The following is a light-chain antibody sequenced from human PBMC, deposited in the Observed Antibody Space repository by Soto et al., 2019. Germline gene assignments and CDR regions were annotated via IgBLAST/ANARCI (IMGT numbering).Light chain of an antibody. Sequence: DIQMTQSPSTLSASVGERVTITCRASQSISSWLAWYQQKPGKAPKIMIHDASSLQSGVPSRFSGSGSGTECTLTISSLQPDDVATYYCQQYNSYSRTFGQGTKVDIK. V-gene: IGKV1-5*01. CDR3: QQYNSYSRT. J-gene: IGKJ1*01. CDR1: QSISSW. CDR2: DAS.